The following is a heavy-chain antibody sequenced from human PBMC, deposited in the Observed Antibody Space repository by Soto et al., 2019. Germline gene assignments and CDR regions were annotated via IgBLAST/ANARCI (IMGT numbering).Heavy chain of an antibody. D-gene: IGHD4-17*01. V-gene: IGHV3-66*01. CDR1: GFTVSSNY. CDR3: ARDQVYYGDYDRFYYYYGMDV. Sequence: PGGSLRLSCAASGFTVSSNYMSWVRQAPGKGLEWVSVIYSGGSTYYADSVKGRFTISRDNSKNTLYLQMNSLRAEDTAVYYCARDQVYYGDYDRFYYYYGMDVWGQGTTVTVSS. CDR2: IYSGGST. J-gene: IGHJ6*02.